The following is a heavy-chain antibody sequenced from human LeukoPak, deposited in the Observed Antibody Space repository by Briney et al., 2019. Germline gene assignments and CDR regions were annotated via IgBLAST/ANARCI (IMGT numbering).Heavy chain of an antibody. CDR3: ARVSGYYDSSGYYYDLAYFDY. V-gene: IGHV4-59*01. CDR2: IYYSGST. D-gene: IGHD3-22*01. J-gene: IGHJ4*02. Sequence: SETLSLTCTVSGGSISSYYWSWIRQPPGKGLEWIGYIYYSGSTNYNPSLKSRVTISVDTSKNQFSLKLSSVTAADTAVYYCARVSGYYDSSGYYYDLAYFDYWGQGTLVTVSS. CDR1: GGSISSYY.